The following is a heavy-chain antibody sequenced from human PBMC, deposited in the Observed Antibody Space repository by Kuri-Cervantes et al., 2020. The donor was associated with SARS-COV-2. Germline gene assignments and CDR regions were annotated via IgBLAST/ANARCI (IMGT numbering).Heavy chain of an antibody. CDR3: ARLHVSGVSSSWYLLSPPNDYYYSMDV. D-gene: IGHD6-13*01. V-gene: IGHV1-2*02. Sequence: ASVKVSCKASGGTFSSYALSWVRQAPGQGLEWMGWINPNSGGTNYAQKFQGRVTMTRDTSISTAYMELSRLRSDDTAGDYCARLHVSGVSSSWYLLSPPNDYYYSMDVWGKGTTVTVSS. J-gene: IGHJ6*03. CDR2: INPNSGGT. CDR1: GGTFSSYA.